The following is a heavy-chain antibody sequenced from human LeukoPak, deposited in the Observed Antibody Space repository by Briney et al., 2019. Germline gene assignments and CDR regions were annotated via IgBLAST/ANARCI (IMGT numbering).Heavy chain of an antibody. Sequence: PSETLSLTCSVSGDSIGSSAYYWGWIRQTPGKGLEWIGTIYYSGRTYYNPSLKSRVTLSIDTSKNQLSLKLSSVTAADTAVYYCARRIYYSGDIWGQGTMVTVSS. CDR2: IYYSGRT. CDR1: GDSIGSSAYY. J-gene: IGHJ3*02. V-gene: IGHV4-39*01. D-gene: IGHD2/OR15-2a*01. CDR3: ARRIYYSGDI.